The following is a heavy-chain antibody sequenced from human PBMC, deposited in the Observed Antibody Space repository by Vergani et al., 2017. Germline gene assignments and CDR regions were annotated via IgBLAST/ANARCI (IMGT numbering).Heavy chain of an antibody. V-gene: IGHV3-11*01. CDR2: ISSSGSTK. CDR3: ARMGNYYGGYFDY. D-gene: IGHD3-10*01. J-gene: IGHJ4*02. CDR1: GFTLSDYY. Sequence: QVQLVESGGGLVQPGGSLRISCTAYGFTLSDYYMSWIRQAPGKGLEWVSYISSSGSTKNYVDSVKGRFTISRDNAKNSLFLQMNSLRADDTAMYYCARMGNYYGGYFDYWGQGTLVTVSS.